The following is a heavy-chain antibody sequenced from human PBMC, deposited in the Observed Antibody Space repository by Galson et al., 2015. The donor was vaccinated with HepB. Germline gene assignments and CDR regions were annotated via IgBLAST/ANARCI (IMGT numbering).Heavy chain of an antibody. V-gene: IGHV4-38-2*02. CDR2: VYHSGST. J-gene: IGHJ4*02. CDR1: GFSISSDYY. D-gene: IGHD3-3*01. CDR3: ARDKRDLWNAYLFDY. Sequence: TLSLTCAVSGFSISSDYYWGWIRQPPGKWLEWIVSVYHSGSTYYNPSLKSRVTISVDTSKNQLSLKLTSVTAADTAVYYCARDKRDLWNAYLFDYWGQGILVTVSS.